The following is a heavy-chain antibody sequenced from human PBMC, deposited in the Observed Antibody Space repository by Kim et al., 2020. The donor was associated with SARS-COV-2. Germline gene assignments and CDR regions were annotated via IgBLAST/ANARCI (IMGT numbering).Heavy chain of an antibody. D-gene: IGHD3-10*01. CDR1: GGSISSSNW. CDR2: IYHSGST. J-gene: IGHJ6*02. V-gene: IGHV4-4*02. CDR3: ARDCVVRGVIIKNYYGMDV. Sequence: SETLSLTCAVSGGSISSSNWWSWVRQPPGKGLEWIGEIYHSGSTNYNQSLKSRVTISVDKSKNQFSLKLSSVTAADTAVYYCARDCVVRGVIIKNYYGMDVWGQGTTGTVSS.